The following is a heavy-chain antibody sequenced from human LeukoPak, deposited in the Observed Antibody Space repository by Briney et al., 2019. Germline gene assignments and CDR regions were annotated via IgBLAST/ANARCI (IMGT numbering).Heavy chain of an antibody. J-gene: IGHJ4*02. CDR1: GGSISSSSYY. Sequence: PSGTLSLTCTVSGGSISSSSYYWGCIRQPPGKGLEWIGSIYYSGSTYYNPSLKSRVTISVDTSKNQFSLKLSSVTAADTAVYYCARFLGYCSSTSCYTWDYWGQGTLVTVSS. CDR3: ARFLGYCSSTSCYTWDY. CDR2: IYYSGST. D-gene: IGHD2-2*02. V-gene: IGHV4-39*01.